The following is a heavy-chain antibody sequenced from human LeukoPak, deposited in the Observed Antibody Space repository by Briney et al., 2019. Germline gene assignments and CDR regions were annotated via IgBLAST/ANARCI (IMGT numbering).Heavy chain of an antibody. CDR1: GFTXSSYW. Sequence: SLRLSCAASGFTXSSYWMHWVRQAPGKGLVWVSRINSDGSSTNYADSVKGRFTISRDNAKNTLYLQMNSLRAEDTAVYYCARAAYCGGDCYSNFDYWGQGTLVTVSS. D-gene: IGHD2-21*02. CDR2: INSDGSST. J-gene: IGHJ4*02. V-gene: IGHV3-74*01. CDR3: ARAAYCGGDCYSNFDY.